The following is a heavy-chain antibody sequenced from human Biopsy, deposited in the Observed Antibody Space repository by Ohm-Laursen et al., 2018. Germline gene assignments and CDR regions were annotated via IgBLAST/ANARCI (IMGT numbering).Heavy chain of an antibody. Sequence: SLRLSCAASGFTFDDYAMHWVRQAPGKGLEWVSGITWNSGRIGYADSVKGRFSIFRDNAKHSLYLQMNSLRAEDTALYYCAKDLGQVTAAIGYWGQGTLVTVSS. CDR3: AKDLGQVTAAIGY. CDR1: GFTFDDYA. V-gene: IGHV3-9*01. CDR2: ITWNSGRI. J-gene: IGHJ4*02. D-gene: IGHD2-21*02.